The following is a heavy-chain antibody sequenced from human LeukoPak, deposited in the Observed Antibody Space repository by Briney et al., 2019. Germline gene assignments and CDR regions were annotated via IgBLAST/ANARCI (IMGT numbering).Heavy chain of an antibody. D-gene: IGHD3-22*01. Sequence: PGGSLRLSCAASGFTFSSYAMSWVRQAPGKGLEWVSAISGSGGSTYYADSVKGRFTISRDNSKNTLYLQMNSLRAENTAVYYCAKKYYDSSGYLDYWGQGTLVTVSS. CDR1: GFTFSSYA. J-gene: IGHJ4*02. CDR3: AKKYYDSSGYLDY. CDR2: ISGSGGST. V-gene: IGHV3-23*01.